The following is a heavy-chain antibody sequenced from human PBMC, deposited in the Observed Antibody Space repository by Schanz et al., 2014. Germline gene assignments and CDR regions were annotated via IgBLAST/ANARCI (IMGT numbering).Heavy chain of an antibody. D-gene: IGHD5-12*01. CDR1: GGTFSRLT. CDR2: IIPILGIA. Sequence: QVQLVQSGADVKKPGSSVRVSCKASGGTFSRLTFSWVRQAPGQGLEWMGRIIPILGIANYAQKFQGRVTITADKSTFTAYMDVSSLRSEDTAVYYCARDFSAYVGNYFDYWGQGTLVTVSS. CDR3: ARDFSAYVGNYFDY. J-gene: IGHJ4*02. V-gene: IGHV1-69*08.